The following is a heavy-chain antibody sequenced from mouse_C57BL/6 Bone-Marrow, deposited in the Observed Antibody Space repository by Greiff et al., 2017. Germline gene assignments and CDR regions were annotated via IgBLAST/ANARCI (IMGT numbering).Heavy chain of an antibody. CDR2: INPNNGGT. Sequence: VQLQQSGPELVKPGASVKMSCKASGYTFTDYNMHWVKQSHGKSLEWIGYINPNNGGTSYNQKFKGKATLTVNKSSSTAYMELRSLTSEDSAVDYCAGDYYCSSYGFAYWGQGTLVTVS. CDR1: GYTFTDYN. D-gene: IGHD1-1*01. V-gene: IGHV1-22*01. CDR3: AGDYYCSSYGFAY. J-gene: IGHJ3*01.